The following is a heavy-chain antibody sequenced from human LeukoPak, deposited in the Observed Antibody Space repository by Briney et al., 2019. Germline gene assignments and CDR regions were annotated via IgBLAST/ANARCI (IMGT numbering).Heavy chain of an antibody. D-gene: IGHD5-18*01. CDR2: IYYSGST. CDR3: ARVAPHRYSYGEIVGPYFDY. Sequence: PSETLSLTCIVSGGSISSSSYYWGWIRQPPGEGLEWIGYIYYSGSTNYNPSLKSRVTISVDTSKNQFSLKLSSVTAADTAVYYCARVAPHRYSYGEIVGPYFDYWGQGTLVTVSS. J-gene: IGHJ4*02. CDR1: GGSISSSSYY. V-gene: IGHV4-61*05.